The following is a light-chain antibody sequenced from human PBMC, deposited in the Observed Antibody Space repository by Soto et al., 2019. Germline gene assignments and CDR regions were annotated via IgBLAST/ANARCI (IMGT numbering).Light chain of an antibody. Sequence: EIVLTQSPGTLSLSPGERATLYCRASQSVGSNYLAWYQQKPGQAPRVLIYGASSRATGIPHRFSGSGSGADFTLTISRLEPEDFAVYYCQQYTTSPFTFGHGTKVDIK. CDR2: GAS. J-gene: IGKJ3*01. CDR1: QSVGSNY. V-gene: IGKV3-20*01. CDR3: QQYTTSPFT.